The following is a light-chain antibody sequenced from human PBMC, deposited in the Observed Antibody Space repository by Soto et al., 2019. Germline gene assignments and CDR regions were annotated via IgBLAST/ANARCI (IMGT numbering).Light chain of an antibody. CDR1: QSVLYNSNNKNY. CDR3: QQYLSSPLT. Sequence: DIVMTQSPDSLAVSLGERATINCKSSQSVLYNSNNKNYLAWYLQKPGQPPKLLISWASTRQSGVPDRFSGSGSGTDFTLTISSRQAEDVAVYYCQQYLSSPLTFGGGTKVEIK. V-gene: IGKV4-1*01. CDR2: WAS. J-gene: IGKJ4*01.